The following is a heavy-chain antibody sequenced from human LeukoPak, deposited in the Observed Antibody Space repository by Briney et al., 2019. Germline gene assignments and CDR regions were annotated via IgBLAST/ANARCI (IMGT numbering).Heavy chain of an antibody. CDR3: ARDTVDGTTRYFEL. CDR2: TYYRSKWYN. D-gene: IGHD4-23*01. V-gene: IGHV6-1*01. CDR1: GASVSINSAT. Sequence: SQTLSLTFAISGASVSINSATWNWITQSPSKGLEWLGSTYYRSKWYNDYVVSVTSRITINRDTSKNQFSLLLNSVTPEDTAVYYCARDTVDGTTRYFELWGGGTLVTVSS. J-gene: IGHJ2*01.